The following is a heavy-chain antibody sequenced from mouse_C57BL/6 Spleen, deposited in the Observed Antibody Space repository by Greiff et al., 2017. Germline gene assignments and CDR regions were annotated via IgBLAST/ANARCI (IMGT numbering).Heavy chain of an antibody. J-gene: IGHJ3*01. CDR3: AREEGGSAWFAY. Sequence: QVQLQQPGAELVRPGTSVKLSCKASGYTFTSYWMHWVKQRPGQGLEWIGVIDPSDSYTNYNQKFKGKATLTVDTSSSTAYMQLSSLTSEDSAVYYCAREEGGSAWFAYWGQGTLVTVSA. CDR2: IDPSDSYT. V-gene: IGHV1-59*01. CDR1: GYTFTSYW.